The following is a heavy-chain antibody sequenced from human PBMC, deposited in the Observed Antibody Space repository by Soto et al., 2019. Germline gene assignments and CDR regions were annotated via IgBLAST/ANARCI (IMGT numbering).Heavy chain of an antibody. CDR1: GFTFSSYS. Sequence: GGSLRLSCAASGFTFSSYSMNWVRQAPGKGLEWVSSISSSSSYIYYADSVKGRFTTSRDNAKNSLYLQMNSLRAEDTAVYYCARVRDSGYDYLAFDIWGQGTMVTVSS. D-gene: IGHD5-12*01. CDR2: ISSSSSYI. V-gene: IGHV3-21*01. CDR3: ARVRDSGYDYLAFDI. J-gene: IGHJ3*02.